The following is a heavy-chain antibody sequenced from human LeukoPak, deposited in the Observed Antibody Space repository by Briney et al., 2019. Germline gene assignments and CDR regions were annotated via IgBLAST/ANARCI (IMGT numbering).Heavy chain of an antibody. CDR2: ISSSSSYI. CDR3: ASSPPTGTTWYFDL. Sequence: GGSLRLSCAASGFTFSSYSMDWVRQAPGKGLEWVSSISSSSSYIYYADSVKGRFTISRDNAKNSLYLQMDSLRAEDMAVYYCASSPPTGTTWYFDLWGRGTLVTVSS. D-gene: IGHD1-7*01. V-gene: IGHV3-21*01. CDR1: GFTFSSYS. J-gene: IGHJ2*01.